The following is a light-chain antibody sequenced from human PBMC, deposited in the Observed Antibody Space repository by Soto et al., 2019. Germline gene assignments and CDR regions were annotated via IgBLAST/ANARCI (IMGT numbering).Light chain of an antibody. Sequence: EVVLTQAPDTLSLPPGERATLSCRASQSISSYLAWYQQKPGRAPRLLIYDASSRATGIPARFSGSGSGTDFTLTISSLELVDFPVYDCPQLTPWPPQWPFGHCAKVVIK. CDR3: PQLTPWPPQWP. V-gene: IGKV3-11*01. CDR2: DAS. J-gene: IGKJ1*01. CDR1: QSISSY.